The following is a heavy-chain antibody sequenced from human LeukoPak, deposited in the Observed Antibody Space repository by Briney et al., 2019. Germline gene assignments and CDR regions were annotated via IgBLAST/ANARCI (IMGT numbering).Heavy chain of an antibody. V-gene: IGHV4-31*03. CDR1: GGSISSGGYY. Sequence: SQTLSLTCTVSGGSISSGGYYWSWIRQHPGKGLEWIGHIYYSGSTYYNPSLKSRVTISVDTSKNLFSLKLSSATAADTAVYYCARGLAVGDLYFDYWGQGTLVTVSS. D-gene: IGHD3-3*02. J-gene: IGHJ4*02. CDR2: IYYSGST. CDR3: ARGLAVGDLYFDY.